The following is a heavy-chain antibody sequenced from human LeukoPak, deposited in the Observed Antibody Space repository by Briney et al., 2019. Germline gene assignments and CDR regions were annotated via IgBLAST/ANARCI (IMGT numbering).Heavy chain of an antibody. CDR3: ARMAYSSDAFDV. J-gene: IGHJ3*01. CDR1: GFTFSSYE. Sequence: GGSLRLSCAASGFTFSSYEMNWVRQAPGKGLEWVSYISNSGNTIYYADSVKGRFTISRDNAKNSLYLQINSLRAEDTAVYYCARMAYSSDAFDVWGQGTMVTVSS. CDR2: ISNSGNTI. D-gene: IGHD6-13*01. V-gene: IGHV3-48*03.